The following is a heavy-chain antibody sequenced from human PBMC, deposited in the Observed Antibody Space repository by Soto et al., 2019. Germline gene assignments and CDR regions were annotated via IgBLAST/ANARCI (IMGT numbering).Heavy chain of an antibody. CDR2: ISPHNGNT. V-gene: IGHV1-18*01. CDR3: ARDTGNSFDY. J-gene: IGHJ4*02. Sequence: HVQLVQSGGELKKPGASVKVSCNTSGYTFNTYFITWVRQAPGQGLEWMGWISPHNGNTKYAEKFQGRVTMTADTITKTAYMELRNLRIDDTAVYYCARDTGNSFDYWGQGTPVTVSS. CDR1: GYTFNTYF.